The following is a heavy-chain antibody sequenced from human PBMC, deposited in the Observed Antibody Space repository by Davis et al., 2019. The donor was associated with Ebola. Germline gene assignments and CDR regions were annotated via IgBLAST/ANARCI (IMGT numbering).Heavy chain of an antibody. D-gene: IGHD4-17*01. J-gene: IGHJ4*02. V-gene: IGHV3-73*01. Sequence: GESLKISCAASGFTFSGSAMHWVRQASGKGLEWVGRIRSKANSYATAYAASVKGRFTISRDDSKNTAYLQMNSLKTEDTAVYYCTRTNGDHDYWGQGTLVTVSS. CDR2: IRSKANSYAT. CDR3: TRTNGDHDY. CDR1: GFTFSGSA.